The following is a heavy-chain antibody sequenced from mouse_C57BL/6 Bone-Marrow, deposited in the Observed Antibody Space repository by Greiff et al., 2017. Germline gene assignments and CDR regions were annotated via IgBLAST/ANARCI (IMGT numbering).Heavy chain of an antibody. V-gene: IGHV1-85*01. D-gene: IGHD1-1*01. J-gene: IGHJ2*01. CDR3: ARWGTTVVAPFDY. CDR2: IYPRDGST. CDR1: GYTFTSYD. Sequence: QVQLQQSGPELVKPGASVKLSCKASGYTFTSYDINWVKQRPGQGLEWIGWIYPRDGSTKYNEKFKGKATFTADTSSNTAYMQLSSLTTEDSAIYYCARWGTTVVAPFDYWGQGTTLTVSS.